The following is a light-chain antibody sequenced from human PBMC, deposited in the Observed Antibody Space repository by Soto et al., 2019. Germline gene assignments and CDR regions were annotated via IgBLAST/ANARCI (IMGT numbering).Light chain of an antibody. CDR2: EVV. CDR3: QSYDSSLSGSYV. CDR1: SNDVGNGYDS. J-gene: IGLJ1*01. V-gene: IGLV2-14*01. Sequence: QSVLTQPASVSGSPGQSITISCTGTSNDVGNGYDSVSWYQHHPGKAPKLIIYEVVNRPSGVSNRFSGSKSGNTASLTISGLQAEDEADYYCQSYDSSLSGSYVFGTGTQLTVL.